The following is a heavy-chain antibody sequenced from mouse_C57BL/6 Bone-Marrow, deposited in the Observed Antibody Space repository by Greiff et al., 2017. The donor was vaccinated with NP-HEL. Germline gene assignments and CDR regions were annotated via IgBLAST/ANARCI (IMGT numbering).Heavy chain of an antibody. CDR3: ARRTYYYGSSHFAY. CDR2: ISSGGSYT. J-gene: IGHJ3*01. V-gene: IGHV5-6*02. Sequence: EVMLVESGGDLVKPGGSLKLSCAASGFTFSSYGMSWVRQTPDKRLEWVATISSGGSYTYYPDSVKGRFTISRDNAKNTLYLQMSSLKSEDTAMYYCARRTYYYGSSHFAYWGQGTLVTVSA. CDR1: GFTFSSYG. D-gene: IGHD1-1*01.